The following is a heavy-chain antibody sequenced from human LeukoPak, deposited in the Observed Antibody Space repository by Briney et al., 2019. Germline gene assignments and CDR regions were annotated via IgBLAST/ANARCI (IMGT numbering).Heavy chain of an antibody. CDR1: GYTFTGYY. CDR3: ARDHYDSSGYYHYYYYMDV. Sequence: ASVKVSCKASGYTFTGYYMHWVRQAPGQGLEWMGRINPNSGGTNYAQKFQGRVTMTRDTSISTAYMELSRLRSDDTAVYYCARDHYDSSGYYHYYYYMDVWGKGTTVTVSS. V-gene: IGHV1-2*06. J-gene: IGHJ6*03. CDR2: INPNSGGT. D-gene: IGHD3-22*01.